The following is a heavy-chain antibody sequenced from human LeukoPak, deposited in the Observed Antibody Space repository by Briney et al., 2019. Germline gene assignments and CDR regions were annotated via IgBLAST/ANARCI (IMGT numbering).Heavy chain of an antibody. D-gene: IGHD2-2*01. J-gene: IGHJ4*02. CDR1: GFTFGDYA. CDR3: TRVALPAAMPFDY. Sequence: GRSLRLSCTASGFTFGDYAMNWVRQAPGKGREWVGFIRSKAYGGTTEYAASVRGRFTISRDDSKSIAYLQMNSLKTEDTAVYYCTRVALPAAMPFDYWGQGTLVTVSS. V-gene: IGHV3-49*04. CDR2: IRSKAYGGTT.